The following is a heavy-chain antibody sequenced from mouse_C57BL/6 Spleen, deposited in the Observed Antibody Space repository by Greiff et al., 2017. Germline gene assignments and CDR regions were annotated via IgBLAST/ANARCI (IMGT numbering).Heavy chain of an antibody. J-gene: IGHJ4*01. Sequence: QVTLKESGPGILQSSQTLSLTCSFSGFSLSTSGMGVSWIRQPSGKGLEWLAHIYWDDDKRYNPSLKSQLTISKDTSRNQVFLKITSVDTADTATYYCARRIHLNPGYYAMDYWGQGTSVTVSS. CDR2: IYWDDDK. CDR1: GFSLSTSGMG. V-gene: IGHV8-12*01. CDR3: ARRIHLNPGYYAMDY.